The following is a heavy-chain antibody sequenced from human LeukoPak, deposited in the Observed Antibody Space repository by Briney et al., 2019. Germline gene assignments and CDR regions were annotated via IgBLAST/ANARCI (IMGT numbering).Heavy chain of an antibody. V-gene: IGHV1-69*06. Sequence: SVTVSCKASGGTFSIYAISWVRQAPGQGLELVGGINPIFGTANCAQKFQGRVTITADKSTSTAYMELSSLRSEDTAVYYCALGAAAASNWFDPWGQGTLVTVSS. CDR2: INPIFGTA. D-gene: IGHD6-13*01. CDR1: GGTFSIYA. J-gene: IGHJ5*02. CDR3: ALGAAAASNWFDP.